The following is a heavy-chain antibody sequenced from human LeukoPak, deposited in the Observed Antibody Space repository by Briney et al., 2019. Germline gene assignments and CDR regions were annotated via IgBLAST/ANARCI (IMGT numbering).Heavy chain of an antibody. CDR1: GYSISSGYY. D-gene: IGHD4-17*01. CDR2: IYHSGST. V-gene: IGHV4-38-2*02. Sequence: SETLSLTCTVSGYSISSGYYRGWIRQPPGKGLEWIGSIYHSGSTYYNPSLKSRVTISVDTSKNQFSLELSSVTAADTAVYYCARGGGLSTVIQDFQHWGQGTLVTVSS. J-gene: IGHJ1*01. CDR3: ARGGGLSTVIQDFQH.